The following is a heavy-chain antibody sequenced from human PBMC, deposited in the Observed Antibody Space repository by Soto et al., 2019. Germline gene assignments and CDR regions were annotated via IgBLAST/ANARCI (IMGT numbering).Heavy chain of an antibody. V-gene: IGHV4-34*01. CDR1: GGSFSGYY. D-gene: IGHD5-18*01. CDR2: INHSGST. CDR3: ARAPRGYSYGHDYYYYGMDV. J-gene: IGHJ6*02. Sequence: SETLSLTCAVYGGSFSGYYWSWIRQPPGRGLEWIGEINHSGSTNYNPSLKSRVTISVDTSKNQFSLKLSSVTAADTAVYYCARAPRGYSYGHDYYYYGMDVWGQGTTVTVSS.